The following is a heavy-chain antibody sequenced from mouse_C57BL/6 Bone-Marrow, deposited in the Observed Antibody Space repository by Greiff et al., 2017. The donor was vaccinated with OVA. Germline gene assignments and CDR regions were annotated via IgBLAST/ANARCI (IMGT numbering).Heavy chain of an antibody. D-gene: IGHD1-1*01. V-gene: IGHV5-6*01. CDR1: GFTFSSYG. CDR3: ARQITTVVARYFDV. CDR2: ISSGGSYT. J-gene: IGHJ1*03. Sequence: EVMLVESGGDLVKPGGSLKLSCAASGFTFSSYGMSWVRQTPDKRLEWVATISSGGSYTYYPDSVKGRFTISRDNAKNTLYLQMSSLKSEDTAMYYCARQITTVVARYFDVWGTGTTVTVSS.